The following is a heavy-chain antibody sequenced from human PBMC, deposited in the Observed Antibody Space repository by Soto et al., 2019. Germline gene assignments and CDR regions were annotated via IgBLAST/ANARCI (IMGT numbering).Heavy chain of an antibody. Sequence: QVPLVQSGAEVKKPGASVKVSCKASGYTFTSYGISWVRQAPGQGLEWMGWISAYNGNTNYAQKLQGRVTMTTDTSTSTAYMELRSLRSDDTAVYYCARRSVMGYSYGRWEDYWGQGTLVTVSS. J-gene: IGHJ4*02. CDR1: GYTFTSYG. CDR2: ISAYNGNT. D-gene: IGHD5-18*01. V-gene: IGHV1-18*01. CDR3: ARRSVMGYSYGRWEDY.